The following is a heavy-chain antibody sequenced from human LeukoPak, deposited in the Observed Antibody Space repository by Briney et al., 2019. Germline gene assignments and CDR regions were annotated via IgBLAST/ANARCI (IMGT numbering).Heavy chain of an antibody. J-gene: IGHJ4*02. CDR3: ARETVVVVAATLDY. V-gene: IGHV3-21*01. CDR2: ISSSSSYI. D-gene: IGHD2-15*01. Sequence: GGTLRLSCAASGFTFSSYSMNWVRQAPGKRRERVSSISSSSSYIHYADSVKGRFTISRDNAKNSLYLQMNSLRAEDTAVYYCARETVVVVAATLDYWGQGTLVTVSS. CDR1: GFTFSSYS.